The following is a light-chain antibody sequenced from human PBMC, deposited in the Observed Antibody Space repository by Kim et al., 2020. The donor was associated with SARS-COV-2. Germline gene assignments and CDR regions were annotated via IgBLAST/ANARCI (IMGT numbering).Light chain of an antibody. J-gene: IGLJ3*02. Sequence: SYELTQPPSVSVSPGQTATITCSGDKLGDKYVSWYQQKPGQSPILVMCKDNRRPSGIPERFPGSNSENTATLTISGTQAMDEADYYCQTRDSSTPWVFGGGTQLTVL. CDR2: KDN. CDR3: QTRDSSTPWV. V-gene: IGLV3-1*01. CDR1: KLGDKY.